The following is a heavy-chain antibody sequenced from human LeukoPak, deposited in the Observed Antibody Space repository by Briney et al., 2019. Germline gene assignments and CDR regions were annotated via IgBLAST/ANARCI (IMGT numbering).Heavy chain of an antibody. Sequence: GGSLRLSCAASGFTFSSYAMSWVRQAPGKGLEWVSAISGSGGSTYYADSVKGRFTISRDNSKNTLYLQMNSLRAEDTAVYYCAKGRYDIMTGFLRFRGQGTLVTVSS. CDR2: ISGSGGST. V-gene: IGHV3-23*01. J-gene: IGHJ4*02. CDR3: AKGRYDIMTGFLRF. D-gene: IGHD3-9*01. CDR1: GFTFSSYA.